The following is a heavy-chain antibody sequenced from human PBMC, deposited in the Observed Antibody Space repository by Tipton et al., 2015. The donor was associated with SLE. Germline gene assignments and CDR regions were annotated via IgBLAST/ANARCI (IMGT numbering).Heavy chain of an antibody. V-gene: IGHV1-69*01. J-gene: IGHJ6*03. D-gene: IGHD3-10*01. Sequence: QVQLVQSGAEVKKPGSSVKVSCKASGGTFSSNGISWVRQAPGQGLEWMGGIIPIFGTSNYAQKFQGRVTINADESTSTAYMELSSLRSEDTALYYCARDPQLRGSGSDYYYMDVWGKGTTVTVPS. CDR1: GGTFSSNG. CDR2: IIPIFGTS. CDR3: ARDPQLRGSGSDYYYMDV.